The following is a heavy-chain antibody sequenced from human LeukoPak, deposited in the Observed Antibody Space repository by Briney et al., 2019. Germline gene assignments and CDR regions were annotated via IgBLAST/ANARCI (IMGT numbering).Heavy chain of an antibody. D-gene: IGHD2-2*01. CDR1: AGTLSSYA. J-gene: IGHJ5*02. CDR3: ARDGLGYCSSTSCYGIFDP. Sequence: SVKVSCKASAGTLSSYAISWVRQAPGQGLEWMGGIIPIFGTANYAQKFQGRVTITADESTSTAYMELSSLRSEDTAVYYCARDGLGYCSSTSCYGIFDPWGQGTLVTVSS. CDR2: IIPIFGTA. V-gene: IGHV1-69*13.